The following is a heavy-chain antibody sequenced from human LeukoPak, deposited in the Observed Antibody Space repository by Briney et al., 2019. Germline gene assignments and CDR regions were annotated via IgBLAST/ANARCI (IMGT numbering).Heavy chain of an antibody. V-gene: IGHV3-23*01. CDR3: AKYCSGGNCYSGPY. D-gene: IGHD2-15*01. CDR1: GFIFSNYA. J-gene: IGHJ4*02. Sequence: PGGSLRLSCAASGFIFSNYAMTWVRQAPGKGLQWVSTITSGGQTYYADSVKGRFTISRDNSKNTLYLQMNSLRAEDTAVYQCAKYCSGGNCYSGPYWGQGTLVTVSS. CDR2: ITSGGQT.